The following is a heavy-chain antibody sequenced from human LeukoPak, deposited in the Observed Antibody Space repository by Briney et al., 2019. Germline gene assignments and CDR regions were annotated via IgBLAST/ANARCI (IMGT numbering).Heavy chain of an antibody. J-gene: IGHJ3*02. D-gene: IGHD2-2*01. CDR3: ATTSQGAFDI. V-gene: IGHV3-74*01. Sequence: SGGSLRLSCAASGFTFSIYWMHWVRQAPGKGLVWVSRISSEGSSTTYADSVKGRFTVSRDNAKNSLYLQMNSLRAEDMALYYCATTSQGAFDIWGQGAMVTVSS. CDR2: ISSEGSST. CDR1: GFTFSIYW.